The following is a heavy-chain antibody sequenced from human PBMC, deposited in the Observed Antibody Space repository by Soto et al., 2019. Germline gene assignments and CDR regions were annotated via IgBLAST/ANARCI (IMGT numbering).Heavy chain of an antibody. CDR2: IYYSGST. CDR3: ARDLDVTIFGVVPYGMDV. V-gene: IGHV4-31*03. D-gene: IGHD3-3*01. J-gene: IGHJ6*02. CDR1: GGSISSGGYY. Sequence: TSETLSLTCTVSGGSISSGGYYWSWIRQHPGKGLEWIGYIYYSGSTYYNPSLKSRVTISVDTSKNQFSLKLSSVTAADTAVYYCARDLDVTIFGVVPYGMDVWGQGTTVTVSS.